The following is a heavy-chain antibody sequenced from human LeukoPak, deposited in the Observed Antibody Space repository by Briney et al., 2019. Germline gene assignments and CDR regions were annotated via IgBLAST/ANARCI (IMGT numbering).Heavy chain of an antibody. D-gene: IGHD3-10*01. Sequence: AGGSLRLSCAASGFTFRNHRMGWVRQAPGKGLEWVANIKGDGSEKEYVDSVKGRFTISRDNSKNSLYLRMNSLRTEDTALYYCAKDTYFGSGSYDAFDIWGQGTVVTVSS. CDR3: AKDTYFGSGSYDAFDI. V-gene: IGHV3-7*05. CDR1: GFTFRNHR. CDR2: IKGDGSEK. J-gene: IGHJ3*02.